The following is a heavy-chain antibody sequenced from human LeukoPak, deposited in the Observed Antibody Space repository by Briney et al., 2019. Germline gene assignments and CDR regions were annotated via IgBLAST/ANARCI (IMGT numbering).Heavy chain of an antibody. V-gene: IGHV3-30*18. CDR3: AKVLTGYYFYFDY. J-gene: IGHJ4*02. CDR1: GFTFSSYG. CDR2: ISYDGSNK. Sequence: GGSLRLSCAASGFTFSSYGMHWVRQAPGKGLEWVAVISYDGSNKYYADSVKGRFTISRDNSKNTLYLQMNSLRAEDTAVYYCAKVLTGYYFYFDYWGQGTLVTVSS. D-gene: IGHD3-9*01.